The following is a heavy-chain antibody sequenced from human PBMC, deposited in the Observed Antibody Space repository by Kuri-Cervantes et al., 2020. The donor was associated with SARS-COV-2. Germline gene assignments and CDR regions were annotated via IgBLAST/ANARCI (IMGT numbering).Heavy chain of an antibody. D-gene: IGHD3-3*01. CDR3: AREEGTIFGVVIIKGVLDD. CDR1: GYTFTSYH. V-gene: IGHV1-46*01. Sequence: AVQVSCMASGYTFTSYHMHWVRQAPGQGLGWMGIINPSGGSTNYEQKFQGRVTMTRDTSTSTVYMVLSSLRSEDTGVYYCAREEGTIFGVVIIKGVLDDWGQGTLVTVSS. J-gene: IGHJ4*02. CDR2: INPSGGST.